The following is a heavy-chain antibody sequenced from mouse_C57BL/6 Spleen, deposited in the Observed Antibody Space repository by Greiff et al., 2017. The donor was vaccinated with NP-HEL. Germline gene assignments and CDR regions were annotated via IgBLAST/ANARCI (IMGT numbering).Heavy chain of an antibody. CDR3: ARSGSTMVRYYAMDY. CDR2: INPSTGGT. D-gene: IGHD2-2*01. V-gene: IGHV1-42*01. J-gene: IGHJ4*01. Sequence: EVKLMESGPELVKPGASVKISCKASGYSFTGYYMNWVKQSPEKSLEWIGEINPSTGGTTYNQKFKAKATLTVDKSSSTAYMQLKSLTSEDSAVYYCARSGSTMVRYYAMDYWGQGTSVTVSS. CDR1: GYSFTGYY.